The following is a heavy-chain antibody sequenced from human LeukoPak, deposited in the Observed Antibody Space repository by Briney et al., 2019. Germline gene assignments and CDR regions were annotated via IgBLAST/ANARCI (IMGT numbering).Heavy chain of an antibody. J-gene: IGHJ4*02. V-gene: IGHV1-69*06. D-gene: IGHD1-26*01. CDR2: IIPIFGTA. CDR3: ASDPRRMISGSYWGY. Sequence: SVKVSCKSSGGTFSSYAISGVRQAPGQGLEWMGGIIPIFGTANYAQKFQGRVTITADNSTSAAYMELSSLRAEDTAVYYCASDPRRMISGSYWGYWGQGTLVTVSS. CDR1: GGTFSSYA.